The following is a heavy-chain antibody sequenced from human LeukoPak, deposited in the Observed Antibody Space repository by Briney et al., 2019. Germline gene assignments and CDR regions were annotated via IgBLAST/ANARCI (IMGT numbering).Heavy chain of an antibody. CDR3: AREGYTAYYYFDY. J-gene: IGHJ4*02. Sequence: PGGSLRLSCAASGVTFSSYAIHWVRQAPGKGLEWEAVISYDGSNKYYADSVKGRFTISRDNSKNTLYLQMNSLRAEDTAVYYCAREGYTAYYYFDYWGQGTLVTVSS. D-gene: IGHD3-16*02. V-gene: IGHV3-30-3*01. CDR2: ISYDGSNK. CDR1: GVTFSSYA.